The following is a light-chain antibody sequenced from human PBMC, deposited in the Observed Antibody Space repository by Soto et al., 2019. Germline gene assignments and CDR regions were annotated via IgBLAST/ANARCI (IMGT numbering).Light chain of an antibody. CDR2: GNS. J-gene: IGLJ2*01. CDR3: QSYDSSRSGDVV. CDR1: SSNIGAGYD. V-gene: IGLV1-40*01. Sequence: QSVLTQPHSVSGAPGQRVTISCTGSSSNIGAGYDVHWYQQLPGTAPKLLIYGNSNRPSGVPDRFSGSKSGTSASLAITGLLAEDEADYYCQSYDSSRSGDVVFGGGTKLTVL.